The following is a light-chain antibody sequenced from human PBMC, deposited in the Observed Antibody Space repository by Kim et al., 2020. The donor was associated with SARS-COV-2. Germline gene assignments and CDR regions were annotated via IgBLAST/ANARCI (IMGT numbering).Light chain of an antibody. CDR2: GAS. CDR3: QQYGSSLLT. J-gene: IGKJ4*01. V-gene: IGKV3-20*01. Sequence: SPGERATRSCSASQSVSSSYLAWYQQKPGQAPRLLIYGASSRATGIPDRFSGSGSGTDFTLTISRLEPEDFAVYYCQQYGSSLLTFGGGTKVDIK. CDR1: QSVSSSY.